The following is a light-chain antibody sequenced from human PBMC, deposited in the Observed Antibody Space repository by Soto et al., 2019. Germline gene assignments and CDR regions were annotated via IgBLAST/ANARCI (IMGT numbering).Light chain of an antibody. CDR2: DAS. V-gene: IGKV1-5*01. Sequence: TQSPATLSLSPGERATLSCRASRSISSWLAWYQQKPGKAPKLLIYDASSLESGVPSRFSGSGSGTEFTLTISSLQPDDFATYYCQQYNSYSRRTFGQGTKVDIK. J-gene: IGKJ1*01. CDR1: RSISSW. CDR3: QQYNSYSRRT.